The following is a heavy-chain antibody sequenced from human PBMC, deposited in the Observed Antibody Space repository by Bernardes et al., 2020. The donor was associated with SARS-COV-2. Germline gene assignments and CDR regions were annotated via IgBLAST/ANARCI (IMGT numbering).Heavy chain of an antibody. V-gene: IGHV3-74*01. J-gene: IGHJ4*02. D-gene: IGHD1-26*01. CDR3: ARPGRPGAYYFDY. CDR1: GFNFGDHW. CDR2: ISSDGSST. Sequence: GGSLRLSCEASGFNFGDHWMHWVRQAPGKGLVWVSRISSDGSSTTYADSVKGRFTISRDNAKNTLYLQMNSLRAEDTAVYYCARPGRPGAYYFDYWGQGNRVTVSS.